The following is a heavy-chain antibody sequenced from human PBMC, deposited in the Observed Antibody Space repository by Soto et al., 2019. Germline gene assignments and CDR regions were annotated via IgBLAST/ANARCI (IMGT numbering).Heavy chain of an antibody. CDR3: AKAGLYGDYGNYFDY. V-gene: IGHV3-30*18. D-gene: IGHD4-17*01. CDR2: ISYVGSNK. J-gene: IGHJ4*02. Sequence: QVQLVESGGGVVQPGRSLRLSCAASGFTFSSYGMHWVRQAPGKGLEWVAVISYVGSNKYYADSVKGRFTISRDNSKNTLYLQMNSLRAEDTAVYYCAKAGLYGDYGNYFDYWGQGTLVTVSS. CDR1: GFTFSSYG.